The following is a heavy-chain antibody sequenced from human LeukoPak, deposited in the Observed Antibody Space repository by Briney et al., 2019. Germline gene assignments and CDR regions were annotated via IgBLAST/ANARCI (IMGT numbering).Heavy chain of an antibody. Sequence: GGSLRLSCAASGFTFSSYAMTWVRQAPGKGLEWVSRIKYDGSYTNYADSVKGRFTISRDNARNTLSLHMISLRAEDTAVYFCVRDGDAYNFDFWGQGVLVTVSS. CDR1: GFTFSSYA. CDR2: IKYDGSYT. CDR3: VRDGDAYNFDF. D-gene: IGHD5-24*01. V-gene: IGHV3-74*01. J-gene: IGHJ4*02.